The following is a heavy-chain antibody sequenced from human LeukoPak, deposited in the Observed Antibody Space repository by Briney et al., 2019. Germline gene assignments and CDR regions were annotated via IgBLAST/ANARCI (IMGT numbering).Heavy chain of an antibody. D-gene: IGHD2-2*01. J-gene: IGHJ4*02. V-gene: IGHV4-61*08. Sequence: SETLSLTCTVSGGSISSGDYYWSWIRQPPGKGLEWIGYIYYSGSTNYNPSLKSRVTISVDTSKNQFSLKLSSVTAADTAVYYCARDRGSYQFGYWGQGTLVTVSS. CDR2: IYYSGST. CDR1: GGSISSGDYY. CDR3: ARDRGSYQFGY.